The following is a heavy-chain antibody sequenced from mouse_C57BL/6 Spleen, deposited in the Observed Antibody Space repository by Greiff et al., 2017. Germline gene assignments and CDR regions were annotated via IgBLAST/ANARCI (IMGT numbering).Heavy chain of an antibody. Sequence: EVMLVESGGGLVQPGGSLKLSCAASGFTFSDYGMAWVRQAPRKGPEWVAFISNLAYSIYYADTVTGRFTISRENAKNTLYLEMSSLRSEDTAMYYCARVTGTHYAMDYWGQGTSVTVSS. V-gene: IGHV5-15*01. CDR3: ARVTGTHYAMDY. D-gene: IGHD4-1*01. CDR2: ISNLAYSI. J-gene: IGHJ4*01. CDR1: GFTFSDYG.